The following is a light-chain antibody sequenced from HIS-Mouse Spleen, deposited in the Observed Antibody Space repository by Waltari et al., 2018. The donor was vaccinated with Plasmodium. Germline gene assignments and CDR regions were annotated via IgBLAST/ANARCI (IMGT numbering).Light chain of an antibody. Sequence: IVLTQSPGTLSLSPGERATLSCTASPSVSSSYLAWYQQKPGQAPRLLIYGASSRATGIPDRFSGSGSGTDFTLTISRLEPEDFAVYYCQQYGSSPYTFGQGTKLEIK. J-gene: IGKJ2*01. CDR1: PSVSSSY. V-gene: IGKV3-20*01. CDR2: GAS. CDR3: QQYGSSPYT.